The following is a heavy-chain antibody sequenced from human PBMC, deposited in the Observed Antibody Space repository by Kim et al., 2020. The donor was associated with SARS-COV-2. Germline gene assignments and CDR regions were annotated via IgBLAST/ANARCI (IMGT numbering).Heavy chain of an antibody. Sequence: ASVKVSCKASGYTFTSYAMHWVRQAPGQRLEWMGWINAGNGNTKYSQKFQGRVTITRDTSASTAYMELSSLRSEDTAVYYCARVSRLTGHSYGMDVWGQGTTVTVSS. CDR1: GYTFTSYA. V-gene: IGHV1-3*01. D-gene: IGHD3-9*01. CDR2: INAGNGNT. J-gene: IGHJ6*02. CDR3: ARVSRLTGHSYGMDV.